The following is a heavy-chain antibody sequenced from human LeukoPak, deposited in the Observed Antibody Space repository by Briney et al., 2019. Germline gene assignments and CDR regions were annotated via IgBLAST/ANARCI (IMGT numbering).Heavy chain of an antibody. CDR3: ARGGPSKAFDI. Sequence: PGGSLRLSCAASGFTVSSNHMGWVRQAPGKGLDWVSVIYSGGFTSYADSVKGRFTVSRDNSNNTLYLQMNSLRAEDTAVYYCARGGPSKAFDIWGQGTVVTVSS. V-gene: IGHV3-53*01. CDR1: GFTVSSNH. J-gene: IGHJ3*02. CDR2: IYSGGFT.